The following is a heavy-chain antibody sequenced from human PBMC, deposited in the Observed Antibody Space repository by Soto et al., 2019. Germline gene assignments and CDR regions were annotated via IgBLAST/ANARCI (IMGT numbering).Heavy chain of an antibody. CDR1: GASITSYC. V-gene: IGHV4-59*13. CDR2: IYHSGSP. J-gene: IGHJ5*02. Sequence: SETLSLTCSVSGASITSYCWSWIRQPPGKGLEWIGYIYHSGSPSYNPSLKSRVTISVDTSKNQLSLRLVSVTAADTALYFCAREDFGSCSSTTCLNWFDPWGQGTLVTVSS. CDR3: AREDFGSCSSTTCLNWFDP. D-gene: IGHD2-2*01.